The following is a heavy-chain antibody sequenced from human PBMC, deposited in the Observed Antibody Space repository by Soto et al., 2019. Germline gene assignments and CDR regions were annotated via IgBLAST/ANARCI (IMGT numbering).Heavy chain of an antibody. V-gene: IGHV4-34*01. CDR1: GGSFSGYY. Sequence: SETLSLTCAVYGGSFSGYYWSWIRQPPGKGLEWIGEINHSGSTNYNPSLKSRVTISVDTSKNQFSLKLSSVTAADTAVYYCARVSEIVPAAGFDYWGQGTLVTVSS. CDR2: INHSGST. CDR3: ARVSEIVPAAGFDY. D-gene: IGHD2-2*01. J-gene: IGHJ4*02.